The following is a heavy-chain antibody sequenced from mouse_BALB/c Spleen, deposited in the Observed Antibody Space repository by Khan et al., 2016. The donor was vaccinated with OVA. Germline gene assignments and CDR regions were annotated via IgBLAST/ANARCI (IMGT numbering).Heavy chain of an antibody. V-gene: IGHV5-6*01. J-gene: IGHJ3*01. CDR2: VSTGGSYT. Sequence: EVELVESGGDLVKPGGSLKLSCAASGFTFSTYGMSWVRQAPDKRLEWVATVSTGGSYTYYPDSVKGRFTISRDNAKNTQYLQISNLRYEDTAMFYCTRLAYYYDYKGFAYWGQGTLVTVSA. D-gene: IGHD1-1*01. CDR1: GFTFSTYG. CDR3: TRLAYYYDYKGFAY.